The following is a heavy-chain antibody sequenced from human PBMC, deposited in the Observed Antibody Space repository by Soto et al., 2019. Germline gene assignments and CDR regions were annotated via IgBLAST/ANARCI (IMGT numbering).Heavy chain of an antibody. CDR2: IIPIFGTA. CDR1: GGTFSSYA. D-gene: IGHD5-18*01. Sequence: QVQLVQSGAEVKKPGSSVKVSCKASGGTFSSYAISWVRQAPGQGLEWMGGIIPIFGTANYAQKFQGRVTIPADESTSTAYMELSRLRSEDTAVYYCARDRYSYGSSAFDIWGQGTMVTVSS. J-gene: IGHJ3*02. V-gene: IGHV1-69*01. CDR3: ARDRYSYGSSAFDI.